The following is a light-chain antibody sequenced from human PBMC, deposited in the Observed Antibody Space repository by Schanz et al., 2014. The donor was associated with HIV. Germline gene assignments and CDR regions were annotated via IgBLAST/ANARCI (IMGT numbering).Light chain of an antibody. V-gene: IGLV2-14*03. CDR1: SSDIGGYNF. CDR2: YVS. CDR3: SSYSSESSPYV. J-gene: IGLJ1*01. Sequence: QSALTQPASVSGSPGQSITISCTGTSSDIGGYNFVSWYRQHPGKAPQLMIYYVSHRPSGISSRFSGSKSGNTASLTVSGLQAEDEADYYCSSYSSESSPYVFGTGTKLTVL.